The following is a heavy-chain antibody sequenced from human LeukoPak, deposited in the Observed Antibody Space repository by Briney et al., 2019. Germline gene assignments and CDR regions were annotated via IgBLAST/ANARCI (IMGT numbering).Heavy chain of an antibody. D-gene: IGHD1-26*01. Sequence: GGSLRLSCAASGFTFDDYGMSWVRQAPGKGLEWVSGINWNGGSTGYADSVKGRFIISRDNAKNSLYLQMNSLRAEDTALYYCARDPSGSHGGGFDYWGQGTLVTVSS. CDR3: ARDPSGSHGGGFDY. V-gene: IGHV3-20*04. J-gene: IGHJ4*02. CDR2: INWNGGST. CDR1: GFTFDDYG.